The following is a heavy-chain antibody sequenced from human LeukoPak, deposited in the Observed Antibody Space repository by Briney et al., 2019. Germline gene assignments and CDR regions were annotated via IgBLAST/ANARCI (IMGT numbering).Heavy chain of an antibody. V-gene: IGHV1-46*01. CDR2: INPSGGST. CDR1: GYTFTSYY. J-gene: IGHJ4*02. Sequence: ASVKVSCKASGYTFTSYYMHWVRQAPGQGLEWMGIINPSGGSTYYAQKFQGRVTMTRDTSTSTVYMELSSLRSEDTAVYYCAREGIVDIVATIDFDYWGQGTLVAVSS. D-gene: IGHD5-12*01. CDR3: AREGIVDIVATIDFDY.